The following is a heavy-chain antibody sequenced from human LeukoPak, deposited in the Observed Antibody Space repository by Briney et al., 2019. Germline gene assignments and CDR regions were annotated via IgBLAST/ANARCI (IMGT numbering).Heavy chain of an antibody. V-gene: IGHV3-53*01. J-gene: IGHJ3*02. Sequence: GGSLRLSCAASGFTFSSYAMSWVRQAPGKGLEWVSVIYSGGSTYYADSVKGRFTISRDNSKNTLYLQMNSLRAEDTAVYYCARATILRYFDWDDAFDIWGQGTMVTVSS. D-gene: IGHD3-9*01. CDR3: ARATILRYFDWDDAFDI. CDR1: GFTFSSYA. CDR2: IYSGGST.